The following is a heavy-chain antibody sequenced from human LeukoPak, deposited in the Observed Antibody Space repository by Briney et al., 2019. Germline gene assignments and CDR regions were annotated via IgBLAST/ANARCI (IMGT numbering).Heavy chain of an antibody. J-gene: IGHJ3*02. V-gene: IGHV3-23*01. CDR2: IGGDGGGT. CDR3: ARDGKEWLVPAFDI. Sequence: GGSLRLSCAASGFTLRSYTMSWVRQAPGKGLEWVSTIGGDGGGTYYADSVKGRFTISRDNAKNSLYLQMNSLRAEDTAVYYCARDGKEWLVPAFDIWGQGTVVTVSS. D-gene: IGHD6-19*01. CDR1: GFTLRSYT.